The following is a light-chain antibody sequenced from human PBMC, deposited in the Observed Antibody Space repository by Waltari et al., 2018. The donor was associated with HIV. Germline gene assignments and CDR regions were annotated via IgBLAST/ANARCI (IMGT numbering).Light chain of an antibody. CDR1: TSVIGISNF. CDR3: SSYTDSDFLV. Sequence: HSALTQPASVSGSPGQSVTISCTDTTSVIGISNFVSWYQQHPGKAPQLMLYGGSYRALGVSDRFSGSKAGDTASLTISGLQSEDEADYYCSSYTDSDFLVFGGGTKLTVL. J-gene: IGLJ2*01. V-gene: IGLV2-14*01. CDR2: GGS.